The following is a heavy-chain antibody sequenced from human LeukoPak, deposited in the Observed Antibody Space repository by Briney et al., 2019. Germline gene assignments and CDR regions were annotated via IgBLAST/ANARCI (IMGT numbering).Heavy chain of an antibody. CDR3: ARRKKENTSYYYYMDV. CDR2: IYTSGST. J-gene: IGHJ6*03. CDR1: GGSISSYY. V-gene: IGHV4-4*09. Sequence: PSETLSLTCTVSGGSISSYYWSWIRQPPGKGLEWIGYIYTSGSTNYNPSLKSRVTISVDTSKNQFSLKLSSVTAADTAVYYCARRKKENTSYYYYMDVLGKGTTVTVSS. D-gene: IGHD3-16*01.